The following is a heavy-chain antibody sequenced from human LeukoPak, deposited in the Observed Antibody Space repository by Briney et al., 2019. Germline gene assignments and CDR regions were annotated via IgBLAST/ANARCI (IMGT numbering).Heavy chain of an antibody. J-gene: IGHJ3*02. Sequence: PGGSLRLSCAASGFTFSSYAMSWVRQAPGKGLEWVSAISGSGGSTYYADSAKGRFTISRDNSKNTLYLQMNSLRAEDTAVYYCAKDLYSSGEGSDAFDIWGQGTMVTVSS. CDR2: ISGSGGST. CDR1: GFTFSSYA. V-gene: IGHV3-23*01. CDR3: AKDLYSSGEGSDAFDI. D-gene: IGHD2-15*01.